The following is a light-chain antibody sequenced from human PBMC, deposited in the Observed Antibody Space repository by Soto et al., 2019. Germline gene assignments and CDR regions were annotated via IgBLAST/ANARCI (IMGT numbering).Light chain of an antibody. Sequence: QSVLTQPPSVSGAPGQRVTISCSGRSSNIGAGYDVHWYQQLPGTAPKLLIYGNSNRPSGVPDRFSGSKSGTSASLAITGLHAEDEAGYYCQSYDSSLSAVVFGGGTKVTVL. CDR3: QSYDSSLSAVV. CDR1: SSNIGAGYD. J-gene: IGLJ2*01. CDR2: GNS. V-gene: IGLV1-40*01.